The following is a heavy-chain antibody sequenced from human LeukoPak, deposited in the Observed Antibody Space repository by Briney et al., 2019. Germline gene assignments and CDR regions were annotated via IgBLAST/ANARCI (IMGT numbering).Heavy chain of an antibody. Sequence: GGSLRLSCAASGFSFRSYWMSWVRQAPGKGLEWVANIQSDGSVQQYVDSVKGRLTISRDNAKNSLYLQMNSLRAEDTAVYYCARIPRGSGWSFLDFWGQGTLVTVTS. V-gene: IGHV3-7*01. CDR3: ARIPRGSGWSFLDF. CDR1: GFSFRSYW. J-gene: IGHJ4*02. CDR2: IQSDGSVQ. D-gene: IGHD6-19*01.